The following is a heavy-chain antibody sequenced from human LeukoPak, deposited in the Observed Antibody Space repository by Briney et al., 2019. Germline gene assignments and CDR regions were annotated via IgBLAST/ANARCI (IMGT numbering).Heavy chain of an antibody. CDR2: IWYDGSNK. D-gene: IGHD4-17*01. V-gene: IGHV3-33*06. CDR1: GFTFSSYG. CDR3: AKDPHYGDYGNFDY. Sequence: TGGSLRLSCAASGFTFSSYGMHWVRQAPGKGLEWVAVIWYDGSNKYYADSVKGRFTISRDSSKNTLYLQMNSLRAEDTAVYYCAKDPHYGDYGNFDYWGQGTLVTVSS. J-gene: IGHJ4*02.